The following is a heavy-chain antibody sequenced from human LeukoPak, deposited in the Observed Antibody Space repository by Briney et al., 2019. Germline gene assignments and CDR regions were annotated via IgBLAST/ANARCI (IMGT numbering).Heavy chain of an antibody. CDR1: GFTVSSNY. Sequence: GGSLRLSCAASGFTVSSNYMSWVRQAPGKGLEWVSVIYSGGSTYYADSVKGRFTISRDNSKNTLYLQMNSLRAEDTAVYHCARDYCGGDCAYYYYGMDVWGQGTTVTVSS. J-gene: IGHJ6*02. CDR3: ARDYCGGDCAYYYYGMDV. CDR2: IYSGGST. V-gene: IGHV3-66*01. D-gene: IGHD2-21*02.